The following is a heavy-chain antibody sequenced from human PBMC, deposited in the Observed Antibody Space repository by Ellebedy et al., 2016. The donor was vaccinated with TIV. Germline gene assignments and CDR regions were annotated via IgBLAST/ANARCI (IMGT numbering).Heavy chain of an antibody. V-gene: IGHV3-66*01. CDR1: GFTVSTNY. Sequence: PGGSLRLSCAASGFTVSTNYMRWVRQAPGKGLEWVSLIYSTGDTHYADFVKGRFPISRDNSKNTLYLQMNSLRVEDTAVYYCAREGGAARTPPPDYWGQGTLVTVSS. D-gene: IGHD6-25*01. CDR2: IYSTGDT. J-gene: IGHJ4*02. CDR3: AREGGAARTPPPDY.